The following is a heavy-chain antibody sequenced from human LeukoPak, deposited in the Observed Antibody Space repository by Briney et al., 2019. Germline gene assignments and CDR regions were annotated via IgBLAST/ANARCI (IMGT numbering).Heavy chain of an antibody. D-gene: IGHD4-17*01. V-gene: IGHV4-4*07. CDR1: GGSISSYY. Sequence: SETLSLTCTVSGGSISSYYWSWIRQPAGKGLEWIGRIYTSGSTNYNPSLKSRVTMSVDTSKNQFSLKLSSVTAADTAVYYCARGESYGDNFGAFDIWGQGTMVTVSS. CDR2: IYTSGST. CDR3: ARGESYGDNFGAFDI. J-gene: IGHJ3*02.